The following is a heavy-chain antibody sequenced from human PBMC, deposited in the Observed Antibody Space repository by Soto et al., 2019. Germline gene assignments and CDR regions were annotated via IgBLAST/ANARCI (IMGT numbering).Heavy chain of an antibody. D-gene: IGHD4-17*01. CDR2: IWYDGSNK. V-gene: IGHV3-33*01. J-gene: IGHJ4*02. Sequence: GGSLGLSCAASGFTFSSYGMHWVRQAPGKGLEWVAVIWYDGSNKYYADSVKGRFTISRDNSKNTLYLQMNSLRAEDTAVYYCARVPTVTPVFFDYWGQGTLVTVSS. CDR1: GFTFSSYG. CDR3: ARVPTVTPVFFDY.